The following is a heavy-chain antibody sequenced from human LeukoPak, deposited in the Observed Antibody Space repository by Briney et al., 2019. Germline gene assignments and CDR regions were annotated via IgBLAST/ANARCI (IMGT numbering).Heavy chain of an antibody. CDR1: GGSISTSNYY. V-gene: IGHV4-39*07. CDR2: IFYSGST. D-gene: IGHD2-21*01. J-gene: IGHJ5*02. CDR3: ARCRGAYCAGPFDP. Sequence: SETLSLTCTVSGGSISTSNYYWGWIRQPPGKGLEWIGNIFYSGSTYYSPSLRSRVTISLDTSRNQFSLKLSSVTAADTAVYYCARCRGAYCAGPFDPWGQGTLVTVSS.